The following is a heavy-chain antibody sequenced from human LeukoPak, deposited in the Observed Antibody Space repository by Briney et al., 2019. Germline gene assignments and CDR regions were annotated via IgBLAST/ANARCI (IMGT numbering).Heavy chain of an antibody. V-gene: IGHV3-23*01. CDR2: ISGSGGST. D-gene: IGHD6-25*01. J-gene: IGHJ4*02. CDR3: SADRRGVFDY. Sequence: GGSLRLSCAASGFTFSSYDMSWVRQAPGKGLEWVSAISGSGGSTYYADSVKGRFTISRDNSKNTLYLQMNSLRAEDTAVYYCSADRRGVFDYWGQGTLVTVSS. CDR1: GFTFSSYD.